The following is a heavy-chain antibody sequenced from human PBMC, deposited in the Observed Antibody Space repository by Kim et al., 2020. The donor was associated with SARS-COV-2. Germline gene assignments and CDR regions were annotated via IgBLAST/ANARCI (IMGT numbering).Heavy chain of an antibody. D-gene: IGHD3-22*01. CDR3: ARHQDYCGSRWFDP. V-gene: IGHV4-39*01. J-gene: IGHJ5*02. Sequence: TPSLKSRVTISVDTSKNQFSLKLSSVTAADTAVYYCARHQDYCGSRWFDPWGQGTLVTVSS.